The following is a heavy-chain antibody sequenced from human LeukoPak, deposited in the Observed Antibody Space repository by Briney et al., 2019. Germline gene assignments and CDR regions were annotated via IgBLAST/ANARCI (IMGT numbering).Heavy chain of an antibody. CDR3: ARAFSSSSFYFNY. J-gene: IGHJ4*02. V-gene: IGHV4-59*01. CDR2: IYYSGST. D-gene: IGHD6-6*01. Sequence: PSETLSLTCTVSGGSISTYYGNWIRQAPGKGLEWIGYIYYSGSTNYNPSLKSRVTISVDTSRNQFSLKLSSVTAADTAVYYCARAFSSSSFYFNYWGQGTLVTVSS. CDR1: GGSISTYY.